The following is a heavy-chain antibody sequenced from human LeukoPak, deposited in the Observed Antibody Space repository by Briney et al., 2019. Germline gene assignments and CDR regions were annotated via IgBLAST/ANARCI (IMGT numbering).Heavy chain of an antibody. D-gene: IGHD6-6*01. CDR2: ISSSSSYI. Sequence: GGSLRLSCAASGFTFSSDAMSWVRQAPGKGLEWVSSISSSSSYIYYADSVKGRFTISRDNAKNSLYLQMNSLRAEDTAVYYCAKDLIEVSSSSESYWGQGTLVTVSS. V-gene: IGHV3-21*04. CDR1: GFTFSSDA. CDR3: AKDLIEVSSSSESY. J-gene: IGHJ4*02.